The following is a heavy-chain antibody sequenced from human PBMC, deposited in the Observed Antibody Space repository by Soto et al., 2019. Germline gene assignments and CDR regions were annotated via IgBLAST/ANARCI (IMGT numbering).Heavy chain of an antibody. V-gene: IGHV3-30*18. CDR1: GFTFSSYG. CDR3: AKPNQYYYYMDV. CDR2: ISYDGSNK. J-gene: IGHJ6*03. Sequence: GGSLRLSCAASGFTFSSYGMHWVRQAPGKGLEWVAVISYDGSNKYYADSVKGRFTISRDNSKNTLYLQMNSLRAEDTAVYYCAKPNQYYYYMDVWGKGTTVTVSS.